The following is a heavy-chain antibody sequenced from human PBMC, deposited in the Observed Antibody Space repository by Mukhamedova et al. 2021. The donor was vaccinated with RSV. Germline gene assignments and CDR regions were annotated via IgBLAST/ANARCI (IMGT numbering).Heavy chain of an antibody. CDR2: ISYDGSNK. Sequence: VAVISYDGSNKYYADSVKGRFTISRDNSKNTLYLQMNSLRAEDTAVYYCARAPKYCSGGSCLEWFDPRGQGTLVTVSS. D-gene: IGHD2-15*01. J-gene: IGHJ5*02. V-gene: IGHV3-30-3*01. CDR3: ARAPKYCSGGSCLEWFDP.